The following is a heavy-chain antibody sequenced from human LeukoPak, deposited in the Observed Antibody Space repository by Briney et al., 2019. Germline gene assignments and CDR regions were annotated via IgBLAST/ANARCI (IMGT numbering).Heavy chain of an antibody. CDR2: ICNGGTNK. CDR1: GFTFSYHG. Sequence: PGGSLRLSCAASGFTFSYHGMHWIRQAPGKGLEWVAVICNGGTNKYYADSVKGRFTISRDNSKNTLYLQMNSLRAEDTATYYCARAVGDYGLFDYWGQGTLVTVSS. CDR3: ARAVGDYGLFDY. J-gene: IGHJ4*02. V-gene: IGHV3-33*08. D-gene: IGHD4-17*01.